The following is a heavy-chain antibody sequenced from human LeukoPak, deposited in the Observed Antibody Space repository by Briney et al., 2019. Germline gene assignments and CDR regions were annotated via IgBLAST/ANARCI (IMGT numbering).Heavy chain of an antibody. J-gene: IGHJ6*02. D-gene: IGHD2-2*01. CDR1: GGSISSSSYY. CDR3: ARDAGHQLSRRNYYAMDV. Sequence: PSETLSLTCTVSGGSISSSSYYWGWIRQPPGKGLEWIGSIYYSGSTYYNPSLKSRVTISVDTSKNQSSLKVNSVTAADTAVYYCARDAGHQLSRRNYYAMDVWGQGTTVTVSS. V-gene: IGHV4-39*07. CDR2: IYYSGST.